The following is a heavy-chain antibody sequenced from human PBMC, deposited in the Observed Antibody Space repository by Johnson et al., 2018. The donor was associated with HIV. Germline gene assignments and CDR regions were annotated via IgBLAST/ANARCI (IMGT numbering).Heavy chain of an antibody. CDR3: AKWRSSGTYAFEI. CDR2: ISLAGVKK. V-gene: IGHV3-30*18. Sequence: QVQLVESGGGVVQPGRSLRLSCAASGFSFSSYGMAWVRQAPGKGLEWVTVISLAGVKKYYADSVKGRFTISRDNSKNTLYLQLNRQRAEDKAVDYCAKWRSSGTYAFEIWGQGTMVTVSS. D-gene: IGHD6-25*01. CDR1: GFSFSSYG. J-gene: IGHJ3*02.